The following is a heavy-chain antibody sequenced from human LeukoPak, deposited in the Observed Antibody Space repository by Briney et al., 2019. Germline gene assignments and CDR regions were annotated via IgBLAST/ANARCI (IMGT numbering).Heavy chain of an antibody. V-gene: IGHV3-7*01. D-gene: IGHD4-17*01. CDR1: GFSFNTYW. J-gene: IGHJ4*02. Sequence: GGSLRLSCAVSGFSFNTYWMTRVRQAPGKGLEWVANIKQDGSEKYYVDSVKGRFTISRDNAKNSLYLQMNSLRAEDTAVYYCARHPYGVLDYWGQGTLVTVSS. CDR3: ARHPYGVLDY. CDR2: IKQDGSEK.